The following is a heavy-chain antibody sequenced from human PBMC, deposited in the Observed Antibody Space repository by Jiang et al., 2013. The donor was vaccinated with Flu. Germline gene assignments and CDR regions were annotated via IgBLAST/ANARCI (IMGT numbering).Heavy chain of an antibody. CDR2: INHSGST. CDR1: GGSFSGYY. V-gene: IGHV4-34*01. Sequence: LLKPSETLSLTCAVYGGSFSGYYWSWIRQPPGKGLEWIGEINHSGSTNYNPSLKSRVTISVDTSKNQFSLKLSSVTAADTAVYYCARQAASWGRWFDPGAREPWSPSPQ. CDR3: ARQAASWGRWFDP. D-gene: IGHD3-16*01. J-gene: IGHJ5*02.